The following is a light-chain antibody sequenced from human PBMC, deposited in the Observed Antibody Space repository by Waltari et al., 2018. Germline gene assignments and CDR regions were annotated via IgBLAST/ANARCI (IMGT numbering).Light chain of an antibody. Sequence: EIVLTQYPATLSLSPGERATLSRRASHSLANYLAWYQQRPGQAPRLLSYDTSNSATGIPARFSGSGYGTDFTLTISSLEPEDFGVYYCQQRSNWPLTFGGGTKVEIK. J-gene: IGKJ4*01. CDR2: DTS. CDR1: HSLANY. CDR3: QQRSNWPLT. V-gene: IGKV3-11*01.